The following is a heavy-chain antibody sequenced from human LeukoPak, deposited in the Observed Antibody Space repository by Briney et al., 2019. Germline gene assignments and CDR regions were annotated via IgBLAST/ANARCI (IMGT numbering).Heavy chain of an antibody. D-gene: IGHD6-19*01. V-gene: IGHV3-23*01. J-gene: IGHJ4*02. CDR2: ISGSDAGT. Sequence: GGSLRLSCAASGFTFNKYAMSWVRQAPGKGLEWVSAISGSDAGTYYADSVKGRFTISRDNAKNSLYLQMNSLRAEDTAVYYCVKERIEVAVPFDYWGQGTLVTVSS. CDR1: GFTFNKYA. CDR3: VKERIEVAVPFDY.